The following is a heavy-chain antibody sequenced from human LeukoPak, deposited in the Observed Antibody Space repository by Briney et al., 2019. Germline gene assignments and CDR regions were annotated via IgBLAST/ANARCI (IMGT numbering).Heavy chain of an antibody. CDR2: ISVSAGNT. D-gene: IGHD3-22*01. CDR3: AKAIAPHSSGYYFDY. J-gene: IGHJ4*02. V-gene: IGHV3-23*01. CDR1: GFPFSSYA. Sequence: PGGSLRLSCAASGFPFSSYAMTWVRQAPGTGLEWVSGISVSAGNTYYADSVKGRFTISRDNSKNTLYLQMNTLRAEDTAVYYCAKAIAPHSSGYYFDYWGQGTLVTVSS.